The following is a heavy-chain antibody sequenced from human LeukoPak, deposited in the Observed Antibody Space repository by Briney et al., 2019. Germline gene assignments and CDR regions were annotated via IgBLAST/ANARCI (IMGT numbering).Heavy chain of an antibody. V-gene: IGHV3-30*18. CDR2: ISYDGSNK. CDR3: AKAYYYDSSGYAREGYFDY. Sequence: PGGSLRFSCAASGFTFSSYGMHWVRQAPGKGLEWVAVISYDGSNKYYADSVKGRFTISRDNSKNTLYLQMNSLRAEDTAVYYCAKAYYYDSSGYAREGYFDYWGQGTLVTVSS. J-gene: IGHJ4*02. CDR1: GFTFSSYG. D-gene: IGHD3-22*01.